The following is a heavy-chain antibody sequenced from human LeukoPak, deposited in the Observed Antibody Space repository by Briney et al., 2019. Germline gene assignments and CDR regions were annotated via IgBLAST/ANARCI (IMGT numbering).Heavy chain of an antibody. V-gene: IGHV4-39*01. CDR3: ARHSGPYASSWFDY. CDR1: GGSISSDSFY. D-gene: IGHD6-13*01. J-gene: IGHJ4*02. Sequence: SETLSLTCTVSGGSISSDSFYWGWIRQPPGKGLEWIGSIFYSGSTSYNPSLKSRVTISVDTSKNQFSLKVNSVTATGTAVYYCARHSGPYASSWFDYWGQGSLVTVSS. CDR2: IFYSGST.